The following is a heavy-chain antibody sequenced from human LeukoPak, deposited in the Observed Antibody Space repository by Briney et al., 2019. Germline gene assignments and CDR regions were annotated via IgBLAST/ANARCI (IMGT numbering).Heavy chain of an antibody. CDR3: ARGSGSSWIFENAFDI. Sequence: SQTLSLTCTVSGGSISSGGYYWSWIRQHPGKGLEWIGYIYYSGSTYYNPSLKSRVTISVDTSKNQFSLKLSSVTAADTAVYYCARGSGSSWIFENAFDIWGQGTMVTVSS. CDR2: IYYSGST. J-gene: IGHJ3*02. D-gene: IGHD6-13*01. CDR1: GGSISSGGYY. V-gene: IGHV4-31*03.